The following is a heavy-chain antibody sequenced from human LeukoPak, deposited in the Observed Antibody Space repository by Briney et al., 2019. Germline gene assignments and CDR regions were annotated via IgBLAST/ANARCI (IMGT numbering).Heavy chain of an antibody. J-gene: IGHJ4*02. CDR1: GGSISSSSYY. D-gene: IGHD3-22*01. CDR3: ARPGDYYDSSGYFDY. Sequence: SETLSLTCTVSGGSISSSSYYWGWIRQPPGKGLEWIGSIYYSGSTYYNPSLRSRVTISVDTSKNQFSLKLSSVTAADTAVYYCARPGDYYDSSGYFDYWGQGTLVTVSS. V-gene: IGHV4-39*01. CDR2: IYYSGST.